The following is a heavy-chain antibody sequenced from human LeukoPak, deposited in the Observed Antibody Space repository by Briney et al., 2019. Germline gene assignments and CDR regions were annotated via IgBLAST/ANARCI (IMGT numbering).Heavy chain of an antibody. CDR2: IWYDGSNK. D-gene: IGHD4-11*01. Sequence: GGSLRLSCAASGFTFSSYGMHWVRQAPGKGLEWVAVIWYDGSNKYYADSVKGRFTISRDNAKNSLYLQMNSLRAEDTAVYYCARDPYSNYFIDYWGQGTLVTVSS. J-gene: IGHJ4*02. V-gene: IGHV3-33*01. CDR3: ARDPYSNYFIDY. CDR1: GFTFSSYG.